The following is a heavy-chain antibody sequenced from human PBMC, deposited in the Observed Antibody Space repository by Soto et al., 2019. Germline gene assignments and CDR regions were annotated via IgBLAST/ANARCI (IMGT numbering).Heavy chain of an antibody. CDR2: IKSKVDGGTT. D-gene: IGHD3-9*01. Sequence: GGSLRLSCAASGFTFSNARMNWVRQAPGKGLEWVARIKSKVDGGTTDYAEPVQGRFMISRDDSKNTLFLQMNSLKTEDTAVYYCTTSILTGYFRWSIFDYWGQGALVTVSS. J-gene: IGHJ4*02. CDR3: TTSILTGYFRWSIFDY. CDR1: GFTFSNAR. V-gene: IGHV3-15*07.